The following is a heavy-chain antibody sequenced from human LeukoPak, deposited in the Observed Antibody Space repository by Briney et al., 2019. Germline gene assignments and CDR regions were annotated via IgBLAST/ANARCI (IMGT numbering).Heavy chain of an antibody. D-gene: IGHD3-3*01. V-gene: IGHV1-18*01. CDR3: ARDFQSVIFGEVPDAFDI. Sequence: ASVKVSCKASGYTFTSYGISWVRQAPGQGLEWMGWISAYNGNTNYAQKLQGRVTMTTDTSTSTAYMELRSLRSDDTAVYYCARDFQSVIFGEVPDAFDIWGQGTMVTVSS. CDR2: ISAYNGNT. CDR1: GYTFTSYG. J-gene: IGHJ3*02.